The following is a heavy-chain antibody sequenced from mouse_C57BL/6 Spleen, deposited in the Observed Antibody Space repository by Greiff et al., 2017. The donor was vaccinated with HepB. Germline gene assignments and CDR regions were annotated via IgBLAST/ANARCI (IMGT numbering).Heavy chain of an antibody. CDR2: IYPGSGST. CDR1: GYTFTSYW. D-gene: IGHD2-3*01. V-gene: IGHV1-55*01. J-gene: IGHJ1*03. Sequence: QVQLKQPGAELVKPGASVKMSCKASGYTFTSYWITWVKQRPGQGLEWIGDIYPGSGSTNYDEKFKSKATLTVDTSSSTAYMQRSSLTSEDSAVYYCARGGYDYWYFDVWGTGTTVTVSS. CDR3: ARGGYDYWYFDV.